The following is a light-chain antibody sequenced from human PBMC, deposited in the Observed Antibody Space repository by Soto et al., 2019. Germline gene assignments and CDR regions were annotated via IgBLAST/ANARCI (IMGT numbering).Light chain of an antibody. CDR2: GAS. CDR3: QQYDHWPPWT. V-gene: IGKV3-15*01. Sequence: EIVLTQSPSTLSFSPVERSTLSFIASPSVTNYLAWYQQKPGQPPSLLIYGASTRATGIPARFSGSGSGTEFTLIISSLQSEDSAVYYCQQYDHWPPWTFGHGTKVDIK. CDR1: PSVTNY. J-gene: IGKJ1*01.